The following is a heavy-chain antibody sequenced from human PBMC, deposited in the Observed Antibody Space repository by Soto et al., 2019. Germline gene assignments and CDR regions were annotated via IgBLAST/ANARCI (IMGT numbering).Heavy chain of an antibody. Sequence: QVQLVQSGAEVKKPGSSVKVSCKASGGTFSSYAISWVRQAPGQGLEWMGGIIPIFGTANYAQKFRGRVTITADESTSTAYMELSSLRSEDTAVYYCARQNCSGGSCYLGGDYYYYYGMDVWGQGTTVTVSS. D-gene: IGHD2-15*01. J-gene: IGHJ6*02. CDR2: IIPIFGTA. CDR1: GGTFSSYA. CDR3: ARQNCSGGSCYLGGDYYYYYGMDV. V-gene: IGHV1-69*01.